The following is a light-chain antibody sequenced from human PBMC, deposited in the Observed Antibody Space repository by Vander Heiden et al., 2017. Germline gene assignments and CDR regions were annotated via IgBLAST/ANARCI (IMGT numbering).Light chain of an antibody. J-gene: IGLJ3*02. V-gene: IGLV1-51*01. CDR2: DNN. CDR1: SSNIGNNY. CDR3: GTWDSSLSALV. Sequence: QSVLTQPPSVSTATGQKVTISCSGSSSNIGNNYVSWYQQLPGTAPKLLIYDNNKRPSGIPDRVSGSKSGTSATLGITGLQSGDEADYYCGTWDSSLSALVFGGGTKLTVL.